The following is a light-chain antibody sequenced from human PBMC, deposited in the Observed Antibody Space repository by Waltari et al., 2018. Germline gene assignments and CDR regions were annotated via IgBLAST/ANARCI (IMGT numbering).Light chain of an antibody. CDR1: DIGSKT. CDR3: HVWDSSTDHVV. CDR2: NNS. V-gene: IGLV3-21*02. J-gene: IGLJ2*01. Sequence: TATITCAGHDIGSKTVHWYQQRPGQAPTLVVFNNSDRPSRIPERFSGSNSENTATLTISTVAAGDEADYYCHVWDSSTDHVVFGGGTKLTVL.